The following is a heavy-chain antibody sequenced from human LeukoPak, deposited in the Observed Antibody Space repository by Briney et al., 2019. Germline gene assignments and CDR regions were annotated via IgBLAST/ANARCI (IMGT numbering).Heavy chain of an antibody. CDR3: ARRLWRGTLDYFDY. CDR1: AYSFTSYW. V-gene: IGHV5-51*01. CDR2: IYPGDSDT. J-gene: IGHJ4*02. D-gene: IGHD2-21*01. Sequence: GESLKISCKGSAYSFTSYWIGWVRQLPGKGLEWMGIIYPGDSDTKYSPSFQGQVTISADKSISTAYLQWTSLKASDTAMYYCARRLWRGTLDYFDYWGQGTLVTVSS.